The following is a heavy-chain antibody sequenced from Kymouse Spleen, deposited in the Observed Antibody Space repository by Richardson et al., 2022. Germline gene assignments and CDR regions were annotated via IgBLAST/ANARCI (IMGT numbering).Heavy chain of an antibody. D-gene: IGHD1-1*01. CDR1: GGSFSGYY. CDR3: ARRGTTGTTGFDY. V-gene: IGHV4-34*01. Sequence: QVQLQQWGAGLLKPSETLSLTCAVYGGSFSGYYWSWIRQPPGKGLEWIGEINHSGSTNYNPSLKSRVTISVDTSKNQFSLKLSSVTAADTAVYYCARRGTTGTTGFDYWGQGTLVTVSS. J-gene: IGHJ4*02. CDR2: INHSGST.